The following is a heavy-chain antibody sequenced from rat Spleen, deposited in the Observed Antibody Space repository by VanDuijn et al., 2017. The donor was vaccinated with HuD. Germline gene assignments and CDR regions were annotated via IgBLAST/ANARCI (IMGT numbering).Heavy chain of an antibody. CDR2: ITNTGGST. Sequence: EVQLVESGGGLVQPGRSLKLSCVASGFTFNNYWMTWIRQAPGKGLEWIASITNTGGSTSYPDSVKGRFTISRANAKSTLYLKMNSLRSEDTATYHCVRLMMVLIITGVMDAWGQGASVTVSS. CDR3: VRLMMVLIITGVMDA. CDR1: GFTFNNYW. J-gene: IGHJ4*01. V-gene: IGHV5-31*01. D-gene: IGHD1-12*02.